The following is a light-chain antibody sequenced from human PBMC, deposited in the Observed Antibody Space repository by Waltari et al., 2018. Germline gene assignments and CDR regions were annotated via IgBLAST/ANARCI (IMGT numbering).Light chain of an antibody. V-gene: IGLV3-1*01. CDR1: ELGDKY. CDR2: QDT. Sequence: SYELTQPPSVSVSPGQTASITCSGTELGDKYSCWYQQKPGQSPILVIYQDTKRPSGIPARVSGSNAGNTATLTISGTQTMDEADYYCQAWDSSTVVFGGGTKLTVL. J-gene: IGLJ3*02. CDR3: QAWDSSTVV.